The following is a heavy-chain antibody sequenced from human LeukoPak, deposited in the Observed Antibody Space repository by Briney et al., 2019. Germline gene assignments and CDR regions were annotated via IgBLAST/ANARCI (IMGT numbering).Heavy chain of an antibody. CDR1: GGSVTSGSYF. Sequence: SETLSLTCTVSGGSVTSGSYFWSWIRQPPGKGLEWIGYIYYSGSTNYNPSLKSRVTISVDTSKNQFSLKLSSVTAADTAVYYCASRRGSAFDIWGQGTMVTVSS. J-gene: IGHJ3*02. CDR3: ASRRGSAFDI. V-gene: IGHV4-61*01. CDR2: IYYSGST.